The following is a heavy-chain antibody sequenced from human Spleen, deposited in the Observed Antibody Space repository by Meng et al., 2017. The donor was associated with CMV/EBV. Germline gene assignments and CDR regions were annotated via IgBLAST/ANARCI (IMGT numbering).Heavy chain of an antibody. CDR3: ERGTGIAAAGSWGMDAFDT. Sequence: SETLSLTCTVSRGSISSSSHYWGWIRQPPGKGLEWIGSIYYAGTTYYNPSLKSRVTISVDTSKNQFSLKLTSVTAADTALYYCERGTGIAAAGSWGMDAFDTWGHGTMVTVSS. J-gene: IGHJ3*02. CDR1: RGSISSSSHY. CDR2: IYYAGTT. V-gene: IGHV4-39*07. D-gene: IGHD6-13*01.